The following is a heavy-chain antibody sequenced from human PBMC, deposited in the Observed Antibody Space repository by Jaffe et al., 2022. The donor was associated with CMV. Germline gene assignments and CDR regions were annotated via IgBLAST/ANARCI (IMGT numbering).Heavy chain of an antibody. D-gene: IGHD6-13*01. CDR2: ISSSGSTI. CDR1: GFTFSDYY. CDR3: ARLPRAGWSLIAAAGPKVSDAFDI. V-gene: IGHV3-11*01. Sequence: QVQLVESGGGLVKPGGSLRLSCAASGFTFSDYYMSWIRQAPGKGLEWVSYISSSGSTIYYADSVKGRFTISRDNAKNSLYLQMNSLRAEDTAVYYCARLPRAGWSLIAAAGPKVSDAFDIWGQGTMVTVSS. J-gene: IGHJ3*02.